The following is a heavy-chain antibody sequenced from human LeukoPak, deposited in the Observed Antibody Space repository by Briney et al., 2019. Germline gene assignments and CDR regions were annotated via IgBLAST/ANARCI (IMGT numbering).Heavy chain of an antibody. CDR2: FYHSRNT. V-gene: IGHV4-38-2*01. Sequence: PSDTLSLTWSVSDYSISSCYYWGWIRQGPGKGLEWIAMFYHSRNTYYNPSLKSRVTISPDTSTNQSSLRFTSVTAADTALYYWISSTSFLNYYFYYMDVWGKGTTVAVSS. J-gene: IGHJ6*03. D-gene: IGHD2-2*01. CDR1: DYSISSCYY. CDR3: ISSTSFLNYYFYYMDV.